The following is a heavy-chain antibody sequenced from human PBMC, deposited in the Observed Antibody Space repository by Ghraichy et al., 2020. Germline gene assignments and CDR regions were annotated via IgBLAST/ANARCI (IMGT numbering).Heavy chain of an antibody. V-gene: IGHV1-8*01. Sequence: ASVKVSCKASRYTFTNYDINWVRQATGQGLEWMGRMDPNNGNTGYAHKFQGRVTLSRDTSMTPAFMELTSLTSEDTAGYYLATGLPKTFWATDAQAFDHWGQGTLVTVS. J-gene: IGHJ4*02. D-gene: IGHD3-3*01. CDR1: RYTFTNYD. CDR2: MDPNNGNT. CDR3: ATGLPKTFWATDAQAFDH.